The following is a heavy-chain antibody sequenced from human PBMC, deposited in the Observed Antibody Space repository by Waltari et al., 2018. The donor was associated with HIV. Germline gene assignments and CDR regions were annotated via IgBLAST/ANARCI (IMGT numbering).Heavy chain of an antibody. CDR1: GFTLSSYA. CDR3: AKGASGWSPGY. J-gene: IGHJ4*02. V-gene: IGHV3-30*18. CDR2: ISYHGDDK. Sequence: QVHLVESGGGVVQPGRSLRLSCAASGFTLSSYAMTWVRQAPGKGVEWVAVISYHGDDKYYADSVKGRFTISRDNSKNTLYLQMNSLRAEDTAVYYCAKGASGWSPGYWGQGTLVTVSS. D-gene: IGHD6-19*01.